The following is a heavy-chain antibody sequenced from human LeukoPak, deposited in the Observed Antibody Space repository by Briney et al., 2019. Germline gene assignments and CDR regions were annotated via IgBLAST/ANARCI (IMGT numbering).Heavy chain of an antibody. CDR1: GFTFSCYA. Sequence: PGGSLRLSCAASGFTFSCYAMHWVRQAPGKGLEWVAFIQYDGRNKCCADSVKGRFTVSRDNSKNTLYLQMNSLRVEDTAIYYCAKDKNDSGDYSSMDVWGKGTTVTVSS. D-gene: IGHD4-17*01. V-gene: IGHV3-30*02. CDR2: IQYDGRNK. J-gene: IGHJ6*03. CDR3: AKDKNDSGDYSSMDV.